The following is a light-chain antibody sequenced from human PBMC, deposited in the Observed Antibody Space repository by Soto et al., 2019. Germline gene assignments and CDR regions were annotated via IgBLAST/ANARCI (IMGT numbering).Light chain of an antibody. CDR2: DVS. CDR1: SSDVGGYNY. V-gene: IGLV2-14*01. Sequence: QSALTQPASVSGSPGQSITISCTGTSSDVGGYNYVSWYQQHPGKAPKLMIYDVSNRPSGVSNRFSGSKSGNTASLTISGLQAEEEVDYYCSSYTSSSTYWVFGGGTKLTVL. CDR3: SSYTSSSTYWV. J-gene: IGLJ3*02.